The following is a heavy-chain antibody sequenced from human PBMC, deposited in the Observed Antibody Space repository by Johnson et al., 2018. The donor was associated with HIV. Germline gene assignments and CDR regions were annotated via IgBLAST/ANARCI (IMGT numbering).Heavy chain of an antibody. CDR1: GINVSTIH. D-gene: IGHD3-22*01. CDR2: IYSGGST. Sequence: VQLVESGGGLVQPGGSLRLSCAISGINVSTIHMSWVRQGPGKGLEWVSVIYSGGSTYYADSVKGRFTISRDNSKNTLYLQMNSLRAEDTAVYYCAREGDSSGMVFLDAFDIWGQGTMVTVSS. CDR3: AREGDSSGMVFLDAFDI. J-gene: IGHJ3*02. V-gene: IGHV3-66*02.